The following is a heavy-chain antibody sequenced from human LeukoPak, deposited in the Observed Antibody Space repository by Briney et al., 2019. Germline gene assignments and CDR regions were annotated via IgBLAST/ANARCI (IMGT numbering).Heavy chain of an antibody. CDR2: ISSSGSSI. Sequence: GGSLRLSCAASGLTFSSYEMNWVRQAPGKGLEWVSYISSSGSSIYYADSVKGRFTISRDNAKKSLYLQMHSLRAEDTAVYYCARDSHKFDSSGYYPDAFGIWGQGTMVTVSS. J-gene: IGHJ3*02. CDR3: ARDSHKFDSSGYYPDAFGI. V-gene: IGHV3-48*03. D-gene: IGHD3-22*01. CDR1: GLTFSSYE.